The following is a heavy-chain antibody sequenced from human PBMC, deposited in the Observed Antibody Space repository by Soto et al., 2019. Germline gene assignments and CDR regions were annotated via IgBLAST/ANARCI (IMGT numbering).Heavy chain of an antibody. V-gene: IGHV1-24*01. CDR3: VRGYCTTSPCSGDFQF. J-gene: IGHJ1*01. Sequence: GASVKVSCKVSGYTLTELSIHWVRQAPGEGLEWMGGFDLENGETIYAQRFQGRVTMTEESSADTPYMELRNLTSEDTAVYFSVRGYCTTSPCSGDFQFWGQGTLVTVSS. CDR2: FDLENGET. D-gene: IGHD2-15*01. CDR1: GYTLTELS.